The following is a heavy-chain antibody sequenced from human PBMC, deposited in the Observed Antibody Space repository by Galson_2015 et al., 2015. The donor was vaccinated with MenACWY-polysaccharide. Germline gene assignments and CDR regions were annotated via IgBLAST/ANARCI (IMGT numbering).Heavy chain of an antibody. CDR2: IYHSGST. D-gene: IGHD2-2*01. CDR3: ANSGRYCSSTSCYSKHAFDI. Sequence: WIGEIYHSGSTNYNPSLKSRVTISVDKSKNQFSLKLSSVTAADTAVYYCANSGRYCSSTSCYSKHAFDIWGQGTMVTVSS. J-gene: IGHJ3*02. V-gene: IGHV4-4*02.